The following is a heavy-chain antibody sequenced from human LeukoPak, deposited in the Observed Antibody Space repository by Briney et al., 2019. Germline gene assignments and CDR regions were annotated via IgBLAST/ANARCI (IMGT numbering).Heavy chain of an antibody. CDR2: VYYSGST. V-gene: IGHV4-59*12. D-gene: IGHD3-10*01. J-gene: IGHJ3*02. CDR3: VRGGPPRYYGSGTFSDFDI. Sequence: PSETETLPYTVSGGLKQICYEIWMRQPPGKGLEWIGFVYYSGSTNYNPSLKSRVTISVDTSKNQFSLKLSSVTAEDTAVYYCVRGGPPRYYGSGTFSDFDIWGQGTWVTVSS. CDR1: GGLKQICY.